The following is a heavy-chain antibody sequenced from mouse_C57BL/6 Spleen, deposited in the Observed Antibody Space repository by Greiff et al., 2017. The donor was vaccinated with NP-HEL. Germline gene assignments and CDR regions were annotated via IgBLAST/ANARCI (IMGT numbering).Heavy chain of an antibody. V-gene: IGHV5-17*01. Sequence: VQLKESGGGLVKPGGSLKLSCAASGFTFSDYGMHWVRQAPEKGLEWVAYISSGSSTIYYADTVKGRFTISRDNAKNTLFLQMTSLRSEDTAMYYCARPLRQLRPWFAYWGQGTLVTVSA. D-gene: IGHD3-2*02. J-gene: IGHJ3*01. CDR3: ARPLRQLRPWFAY. CDR2: ISSGSSTI. CDR1: GFTFSDYG.